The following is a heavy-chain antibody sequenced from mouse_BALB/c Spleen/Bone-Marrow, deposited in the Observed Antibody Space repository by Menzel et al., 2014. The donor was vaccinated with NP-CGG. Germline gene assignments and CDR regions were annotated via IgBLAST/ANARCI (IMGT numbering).Heavy chain of an antibody. V-gene: IGHV3-2*02. D-gene: IGHD2-1*01. CDR3: ARYYGNYYYAMDY. J-gene: IGHJ4*01. CDR2: ISYSGST. CDR1: GYSITSDYA. Sequence: EVQRVESGPGLAKPSQSLSLSCTVTGYSITSDYAWNWIRQFPANKLEWIGYISYSGSTSYNPSPKSRIAITRESSKNQFFLQLNSVTAEDTATYYCARYYGNYYYAMDYWGQGTSVTVSS.